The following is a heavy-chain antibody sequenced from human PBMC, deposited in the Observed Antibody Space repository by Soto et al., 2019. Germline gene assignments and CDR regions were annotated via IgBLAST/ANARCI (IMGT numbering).Heavy chain of an antibody. Sequence: QVQLQQWGAGLLKPSETLSLTCAVYGGSFSGYYWSWIRQPPGKGLEWIGEINHSGSTNYNPSLKSRVTISVDTSKNQFSLKLSSVTAADTAVYSCARVATDAYYFDYWGQGTLVTVSS. CDR3: ARVATDAYYFDY. V-gene: IGHV4-34*01. CDR1: GGSFSGYY. D-gene: IGHD5-12*01. J-gene: IGHJ4*02. CDR2: INHSGST.